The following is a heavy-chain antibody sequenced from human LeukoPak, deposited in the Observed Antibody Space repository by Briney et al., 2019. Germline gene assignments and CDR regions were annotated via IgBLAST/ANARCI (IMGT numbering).Heavy chain of an antibody. D-gene: IGHD3-22*01. CDR2: IIPIFGTA. CDR3: AVDDSSGYRRPGDYYYYYMDV. J-gene: IGHJ6*03. Sequence: SVKVSCRASGGTFSSYAISWVRQAPGQGLEWMGGIIPIFGTANYAQKFQGRVTITTDESTSTAYMELSRLRSEDTAVYCCAVDDSSGYRRPGDYYYYYMDVWGKGTTVTVSS. V-gene: IGHV1-69*05. CDR1: GGTFSSYA.